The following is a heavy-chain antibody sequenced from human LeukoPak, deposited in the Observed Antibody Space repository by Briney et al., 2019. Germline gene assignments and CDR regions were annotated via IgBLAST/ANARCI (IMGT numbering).Heavy chain of an antibody. CDR3: ARDLELLTAFDI. CDR1: GYTFTGYY. J-gene: IGHJ3*02. D-gene: IGHD1-26*01. V-gene: IGHV1-2*02. Sequence: GASVKVSCKASGYTFTGYYMHWVRQAPGQGLEWMGWINPNSGDTNYALKFQGRVTMTRDTSISTAYMELSRLRSDDTAVYYCARDLELLTAFDIWGQGTMVTVSS. CDR2: INPNSGDT.